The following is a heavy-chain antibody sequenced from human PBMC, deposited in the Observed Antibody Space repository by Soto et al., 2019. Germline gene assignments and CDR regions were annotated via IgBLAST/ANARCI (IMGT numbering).Heavy chain of an antibody. CDR1: GGSISSGGYY. Sequence: PSETLSLTCTVSGGSISSGGYYWSWIRQHPGKGLEWIGYIYYTGSTYYNPSLRSRLTILVDTSKNQFSLKLSSVTAADTAVYYCARNYYGSGSPDYWGQGTLVTVSS. V-gene: IGHV4-31*03. CDR2: IYYTGST. CDR3: ARNYYGSGSPDY. D-gene: IGHD3-10*01. J-gene: IGHJ4*02.